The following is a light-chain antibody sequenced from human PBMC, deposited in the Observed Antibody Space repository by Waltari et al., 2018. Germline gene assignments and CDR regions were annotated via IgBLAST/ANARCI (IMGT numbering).Light chain of an antibody. Sequence: ETVMTQPPATLSVSPGERATLSRWVSQSLSTMLAWYQQKVGQAPSLLSYDSSTRATGIPDRFSGSGSGTEFALTISSLQSEDFAVYYCQQYNNWPFYTFGQGTKLEI. CDR1: QSLSTM. V-gene: IGKV3-15*01. J-gene: IGKJ2*01. CDR2: DSS. CDR3: QQYNNWPFYT.